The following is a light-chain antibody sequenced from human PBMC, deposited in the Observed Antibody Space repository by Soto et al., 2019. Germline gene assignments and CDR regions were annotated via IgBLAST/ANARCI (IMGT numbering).Light chain of an antibody. Sequence: QSVLTQPPSVSGAPGQRVTISCTGSGSNIGAGYDVHWYQQIPGTAPKLLIFDNNNRPSGTPDRFSGSRSARSAYLAITGLHAEAEADYYYQSFVSSLNGGVFGGGTKLTVL. J-gene: IGLJ3*02. CDR3: QSFVSSLNGGV. V-gene: IGLV1-40*01. CDR2: DNN. CDR1: GSNIGAGYD.